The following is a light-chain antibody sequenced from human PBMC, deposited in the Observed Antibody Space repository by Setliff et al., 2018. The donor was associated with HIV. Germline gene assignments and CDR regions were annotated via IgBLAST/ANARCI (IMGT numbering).Light chain of an antibody. V-gene: IGKV4-1*01. Sequence: DIVVTQSPDFLALSLGERATINCKSSQSVLYSSNNKNYLAWYQQKPGQPPRLLIYWASTRESGVPDRFSGSGSGTDFTLTVNNLQAEDVAIYYCQQYYPSPPITFGQGTRLEMK. CDR3: QQYYPSPPIT. CDR2: WAS. CDR1: QSVLYSSNNKNY. J-gene: IGKJ5*01.